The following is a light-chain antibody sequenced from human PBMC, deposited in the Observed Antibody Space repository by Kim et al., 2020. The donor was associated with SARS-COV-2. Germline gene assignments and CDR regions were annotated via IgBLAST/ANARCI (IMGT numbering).Light chain of an antibody. J-gene: IGKJ4*01. CDR2: AAS. Sequence: PGARAARSCRASQNVYNNLAWYQQKPGQAPRLLIYAASTRATGGPARFSGSGSGTEFSITISSLQSEDFAVYFCQQYHMWPLTFGGGTKVDIK. V-gene: IGKV3-15*01. CDR3: QQYHMWPLT. CDR1: QNVYNN.